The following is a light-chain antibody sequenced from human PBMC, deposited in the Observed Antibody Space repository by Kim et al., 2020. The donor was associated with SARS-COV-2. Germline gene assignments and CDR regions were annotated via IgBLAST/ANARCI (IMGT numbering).Light chain of an antibody. CDR1: QSVYGN. CDR3: QQYDNWPRT. J-gene: IGKJ2*01. V-gene: IGKV3-15*01. CDR2: GAS. Sequence: EIVMTQSPATLSVSPGERATLSCRASQSVYGNLAWYQQRPGQAPRLVIYGASSRATGIPARFSGSGSGTEFTLTISSLQSEDFAVYYCQQYDNWPRTFGQGTKLEIK.